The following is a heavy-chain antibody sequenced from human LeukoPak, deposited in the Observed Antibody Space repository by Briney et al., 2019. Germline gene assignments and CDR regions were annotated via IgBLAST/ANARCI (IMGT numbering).Heavy chain of an antibody. J-gene: IGHJ4*02. V-gene: IGHV3-48*04. CDR3: ARSLISPYSYGGPFDY. CDR1: GFTFSSYS. CDR2: ISSSSSTI. Sequence: PGGSLRLSCAASGFTFSSYSMNWVRQAPGKGLEWVSYISSSSSTIYYADSVKGRFTISRDNAKNSLYLQMNSLRAEDTAVYYCARSLISPYSYGGPFDYWGQGTLVTVSS. D-gene: IGHD5-18*01.